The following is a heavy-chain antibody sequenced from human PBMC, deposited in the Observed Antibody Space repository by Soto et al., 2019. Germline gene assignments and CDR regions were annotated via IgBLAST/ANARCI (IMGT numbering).Heavy chain of an antibody. CDR2: ISYDGSNK. J-gene: IGHJ4*02. V-gene: IGHV3-30*18. CDR1: GFTFSSYG. CDR3: AKEEVLRYFIGY. Sequence: GGSLRLSCAASGFTFSSYGMHWVRQAPGKGLEWVAVISYDGSNKYYADSVKGRFTISRDNSKNTLYLQMNSLRAEDTAVYYCAKEEVLRYFIGYWGQGTLVTVSS. D-gene: IGHD3-9*01.